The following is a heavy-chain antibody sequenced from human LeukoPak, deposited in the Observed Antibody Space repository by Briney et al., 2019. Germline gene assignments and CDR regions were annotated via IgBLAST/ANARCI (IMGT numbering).Heavy chain of an antibody. CDR3: AKAKGPYYYDSSGYYYFDY. V-gene: IGHV3-30*18. CDR2: ISYDGSNK. Sequence: GGSLRLSCAASGFTFSSYWMSWVRQAPGKGLEWVAVISYDGSNKYYADSVKGRFTISRDNSKNTLYLQMNSLRAEDTAVYYCAKAKGPYYYDSSGYYYFDYWGQGTLVTVSS. D-gene: IGHD3-22*01. J-gene: IGHJ4*02. CDR1: GFTFSSYW.